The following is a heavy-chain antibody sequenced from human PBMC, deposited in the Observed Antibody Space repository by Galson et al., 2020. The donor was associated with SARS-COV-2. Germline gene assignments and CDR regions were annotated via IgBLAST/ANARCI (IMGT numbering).Heavy chain of an antibody. J-gene: IGHJ6*02. CDR3: WIDEYCSGGSCAPYYYYGMDV. V-gene: IGHV3-74*01. D-gene: IGHD2-15*01. CDR2: INSDGSST. Sequence: GGSLRLSCAASGFTFSSYWMHWVRQAPGKGLVWVSRINSDGSSTSYADSVKGRFTISRDNAKNTLYLQMNSLRAEDTAVYYCWIDEYCSGGSCAPYYYYGMDVWGQGTTVTVSS. CDR1: GFTFSSYW.